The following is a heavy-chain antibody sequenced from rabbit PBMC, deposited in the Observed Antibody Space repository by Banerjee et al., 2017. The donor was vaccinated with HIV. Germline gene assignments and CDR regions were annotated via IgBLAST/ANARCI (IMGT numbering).Heavy chain of an antibody. CDR1: GFSFSNKYV. CDR3: VRRISDAYDL. CDR2: INTNSGDT. D-gene: IGHD6-1*01. V-gene: IGHV1S45*01. Sequence: QEQLEESGGDLVKPGRSLTLTCTASGFSFSNKYVMCWVRQAPGKGLEWIACINTNSGDTVYATWAKGRFTISKTSSTTVTLQMTSLTAADTASYFCVRRISDAYDLWGQGTLVTVS. J-gene: IGHJ4*01.